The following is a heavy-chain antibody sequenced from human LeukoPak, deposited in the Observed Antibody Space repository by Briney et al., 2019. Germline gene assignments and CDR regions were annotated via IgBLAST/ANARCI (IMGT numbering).Heavy chain of an antibody. CDR1: GFTFSNAW. Sequence: GGSLRLSCAASGFTFSNAWMSWVRQAPGKGLEWVGRIKSKTDGGTTDYAAPVKGRFTISRDDSKNTLYLQMNSLRAEDTAVYYCARVGAYYDSSGHDYWGQGTLVTVSS. CDR2: IKSKTDGGTT. CDR3: ARVGAYYDSSGHDY. V-gene: IGHV3-15*01. J-gene: IGHJ4*02. D-gene: IGHD3-22*01.